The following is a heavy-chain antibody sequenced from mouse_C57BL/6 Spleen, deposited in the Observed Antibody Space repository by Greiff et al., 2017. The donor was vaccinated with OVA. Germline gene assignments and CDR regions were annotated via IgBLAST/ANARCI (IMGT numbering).Heavy chain of an antibody. D-gene: IGHD1-1*01. J-gene: IGHJ4*01. CDR2: IWSDGST. CDR1: GFSLTSYG. V-gene: IGHV2-6-1*01. CDR3: ARHRSYYGRTGAMDY. Sequence: VQLKESGPGLVAPSQSLSITCTVSGFSLTSYGVHWVRQPPGKGLEWLVVIWSDGSTTYNPALKSRLSISKDNSKSQVFLKMNSLQTDDTAMYYWARHRSYYGRTGAMDYWGQGTSVTVSS.